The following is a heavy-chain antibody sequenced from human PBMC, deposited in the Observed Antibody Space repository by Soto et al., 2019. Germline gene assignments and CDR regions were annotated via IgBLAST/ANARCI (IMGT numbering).Heavy chain of an antibody. CDR2: IIPIFGTA. D-gene: IGHD4-17*01. CDR3: ARELDYGGNSGNWFDP. CDR1: GCTFSSYA. J-gene: IGHJ5*02. V-gene: IGHV1-69*13. Sequence: SVKVSCKASGCTFSSYAISWVRQAPGQGLEWMGGIIPIFGTANYAQKFQGRVTITADESTSTAYMELSSLRSEDTAVYYCARELDYGGNSGNWFDPWGQGTLVTVSS.